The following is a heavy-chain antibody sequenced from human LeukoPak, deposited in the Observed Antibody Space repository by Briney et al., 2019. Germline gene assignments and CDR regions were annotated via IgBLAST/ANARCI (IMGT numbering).Heavy chain of an antibody. D-gene: IGHD2-15*01. Sequence: GGSLRLSCAASGFTFSSYWMSWVRQAPGKGLEWVANIKQDGSEKYYVDSVKGRFTISRDNAKNSLYLQMNSLRAEDTAVYYCARGAISVVLPNFDYWGQGTLVTVSS. CDR3: ARGAISVVLPNFDY. CDR2: IKQDGSEK. J-gene: IGHJ4*02. CDR1: GFTFSSYW. V-gene: IGHV3-7*01.